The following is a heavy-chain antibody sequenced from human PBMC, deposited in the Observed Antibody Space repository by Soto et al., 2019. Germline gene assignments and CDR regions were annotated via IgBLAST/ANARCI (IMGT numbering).Heavy chain of an antibody. V-gene: IGHV1-2*02. CDR1: GYSITSYD. Sequence: ASVKVSCKASGYSITSYDMHWVRQARGQGLEWMGRINAHNGNTNYAQKLQGRVTMTRDTSISTAYMELSRLRSDDTAVYYRARGHSGSLSGYYGMDVWGQGTTVTVSS. CDR3: ARGHSGSLSGYYGMDV. CDR2: INAHNGNT. D-gene: IGHD1-26*01. J-gene: IGHJ6*02.